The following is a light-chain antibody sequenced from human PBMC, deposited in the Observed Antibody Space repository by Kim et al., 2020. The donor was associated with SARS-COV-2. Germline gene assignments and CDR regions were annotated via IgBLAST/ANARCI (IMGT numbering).Light chain of an antibody. CDR2: GVS. CDR1: QSVSYN. V-gene: IGKV3-15*01. J-gene: IGKJ5*01. CDR3: QQYGSWPPIT. Sequence: EIVMTQSPDTLSVSPGERATLSCRASQSVSYNLAWYQQKPGQAPRLLMYGVSTRATDIPARFRGSGSGTEFTLTISSLLSEDVAVYYCQQYGSWPPITFGQGTRLEIK.